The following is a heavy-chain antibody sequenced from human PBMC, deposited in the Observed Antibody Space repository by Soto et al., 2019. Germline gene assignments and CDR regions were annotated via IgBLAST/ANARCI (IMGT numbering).Heavy chain of an antibody. CDR2: IIPILGIA. CDR3: ARDILEMATMGNYYYYYGMDV. D-gene: IGHD5-12*01. V-gene: IGHV1-69*08. Sequence: QVQLVQSGAEVKKPGSSVKVSCKASGGTFSSYTISWVRQAPGQGLEWMGRIIPILGIANYAQKFQGRVTITADKSTSTAYMELSSLRSEDTAVYYCARDILEMATMGNYYYYYGMDVWGQGTTVTVSS. J-gene: IGHJ6*02. CDR1: GGTFSSYT.